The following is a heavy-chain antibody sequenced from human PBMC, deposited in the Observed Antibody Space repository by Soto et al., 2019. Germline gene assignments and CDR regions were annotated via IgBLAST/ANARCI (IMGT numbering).Heavy chain of an antibody. Sequence: PSETLSLTCAVYGGSFSGYYWSWIRQPPGKGLEWIGEINHSGSTNYNPSLKSRVTISVDTSKNQFSLKLSSVTAADTAVYYCAALGITGTGGYYYYYYGMDVWGQGTTVTVSS. CDR1: GGSFSGYY. D-gene: IGHD1-7*01. CDR3: AALGITGTGGYYYYYYGMDV. J-gene: IGHJ6*02. V-gene: IGHV4-34*01. CDR2: INHSGST.